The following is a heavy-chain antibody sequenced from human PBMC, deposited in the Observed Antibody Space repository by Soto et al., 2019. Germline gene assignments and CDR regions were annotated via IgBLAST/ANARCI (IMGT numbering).Heavy chain of an antibody. CDR2: ISGSGGST. Sequence: GGSLRLSCAASGFTFSSYAMSWVRQAPGKGLEWVSAISGSGGSTYYADSVKGRFTISRDNSKNTLYLQMNSLRAEDTDIYSCAKALGCGGNFDYWGQGTLVTVSS. CDR3: AKALGCGGNFDY. V-gene: IGHV3-23*01. J-gene: IGHJ4*02. D-gene: IGHD2-15*01. CDR1: GFTFSSYA.